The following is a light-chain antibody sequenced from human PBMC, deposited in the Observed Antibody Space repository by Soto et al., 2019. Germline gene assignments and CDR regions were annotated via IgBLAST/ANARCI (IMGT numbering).Light chain of an antibody. Sequence: EIVLTQSPVTLSLSPGERATLSCRASQSFNNYLTWYQQKPGQAPRLLIYDASTRATGIPARFSGSGSGTDFTLTISSLEPEDFAVYYCQQRINWPLTFGGGTKVDIK. V-gene: IGKV3-11*01. CDR1: QSFNNY. J-gene: IGKJ4*01. CDR2: DAS. CDR3: QQRINWPLT.